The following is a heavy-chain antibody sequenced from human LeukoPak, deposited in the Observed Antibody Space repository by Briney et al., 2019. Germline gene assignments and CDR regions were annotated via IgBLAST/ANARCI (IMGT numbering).Heavy chain of an antibody. CDR3: ARDGSSESDY. Sequence: ASVKVSCKASGYTFTDYYMHWVRQAPGQGLEWMGWIIPNSGGTSYAQKFQGRVTMTRDTSISTAYMELSRLRSDDTAVYYCARDGSSESDYWGQGTLVTVSS. CDR1: GYTFTDYY. V-gene: IGHV1-2*02. J-gene: IGHJ4*02. D-gene: IGHD6-25*01. CDR2: IIPNSGGT.